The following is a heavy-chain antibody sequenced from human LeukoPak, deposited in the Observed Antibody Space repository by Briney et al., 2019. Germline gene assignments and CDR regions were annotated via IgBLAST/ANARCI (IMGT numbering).Heavy chain of an antibody. CDR2: IYYSGST. D-gene: IGHD3-10*01. V-gene: IGHV4-59*12. J-gene: IGHJ4*02. CDR1: GGSISSYY. Sequence: PSETLSLTCTVSGGSISSYYWSWIRQPPGKGLEWIGYIYYSGSTNYNPSLKSRVTISVDTSKNQFSLKLSSVTAADTAVYYCARVPLWFGEFTTYYFDYWGQGTLVTVSS. CDR3: ARVPLWFGEFTTYYFDY.